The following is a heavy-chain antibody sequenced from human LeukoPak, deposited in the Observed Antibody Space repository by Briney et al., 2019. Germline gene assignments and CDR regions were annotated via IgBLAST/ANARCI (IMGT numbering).Heavy chain of an antibody. D-gene: IGHD6-13*01. Sequence: SETLSLTCAIYGGSFSGYYWSWIRQPPGKGLEWIGEINHSGSTNYNPSLKSRVTISVDTSKNQFSLKLSSVTAADTAVYYCARGPDSSSWYNSVYYFDYWGQGTLVTVSS. V-gene: IGHV4-34*01. CDR3: ARGPDSSSWYNSVYYFDY. CDR1: GGSFSGYY. J-gene: IGHJ4*02. CDR2: INHSGST.